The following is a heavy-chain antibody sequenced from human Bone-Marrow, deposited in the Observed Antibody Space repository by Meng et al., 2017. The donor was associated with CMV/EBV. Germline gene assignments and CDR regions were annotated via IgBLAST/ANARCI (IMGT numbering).Heavy chain of an antibody. D-gene: IGHD6-19*01. CDR3: ARTMAEAGTGGFDY. Sequence: KVSCKGSGYSFTTYWIAWVRQMPGKGLEWMGIMYPGGSETTYSPSFHGQVSISVDKSISTAYLQWGSLKASDTAMYYCARTMAEAGTGGFDYWGQGTLVTVSS. CDR2: MYPGGSET. J-gene: IGHJ4*02. V-gene: IGHV5-51*01. CDR1: GYSFTTYW.